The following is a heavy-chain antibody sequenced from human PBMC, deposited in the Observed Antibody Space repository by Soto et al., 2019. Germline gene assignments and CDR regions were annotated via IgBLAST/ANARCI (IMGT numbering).Heavy chain of an antibody. J-gene: IGHJ6*02. D-gene: IGHD3-9*01. CDR1: GYTLTSYD. V-gene: IGHV1-8*01. Sequence: ASVKVSCKASGYTLTSYDINWVRQATGQGLERMGWMNPNSGNTGYAQKFQGRVTMTRNTSISTAYMELSSLRSEDTAVYYCASRSNYDILTGYYRPYYYYGMDVWGQGTTVTVSS. CDR3: ASRSNYDILTGYYRPYYYYGMDV. CDR2: MNPNSGNT.